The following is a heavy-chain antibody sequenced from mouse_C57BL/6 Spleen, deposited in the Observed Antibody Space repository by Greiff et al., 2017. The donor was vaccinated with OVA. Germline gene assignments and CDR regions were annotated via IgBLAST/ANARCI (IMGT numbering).Heavy chain of an antibody. J-gene: IGHJ3*01. V-gene: IGHV8-12*01. CDR3: ARNYDYERGFAY. Sequence: QVTLKECGPGILQSSQTLSLTCSFSGFSLSTSGMGVSWIRQPSGKGLEWLAHIYWDDDKRYNPSLKSRLTISKDTSRNQVFLKITSVDTADTATYYCARNYDYERGFAYWGQGTLVTVSA. D-gene: IGHD2-4*01. CDR2: IYWDDDK. CDR1: GFSLSTSGMG.